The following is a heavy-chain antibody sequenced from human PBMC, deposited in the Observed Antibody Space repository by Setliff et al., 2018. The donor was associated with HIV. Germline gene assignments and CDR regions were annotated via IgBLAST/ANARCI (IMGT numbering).Heavy chain of an antibody. V-gene: IGHV3-23*01. CDR3: AKGRHLLYYFDY. CDR2: IRGSGGST. D-gene: IGHD1-26*01. Sequence: PGGSLRLSCAVSGFSFSDYFMTWIRQHPGKGLEWVSGIRGSGGSTYYADSVKGRFTISRDNSKNTLDLQMNSLRAEDTAVYYCAKGRHLLYYFDYWGQGTLVTVSS. J-gene: IGHJ4*02. CDR1: GFSFSDYF.